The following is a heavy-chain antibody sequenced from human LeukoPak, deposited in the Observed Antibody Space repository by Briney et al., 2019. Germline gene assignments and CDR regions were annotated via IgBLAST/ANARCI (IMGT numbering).Heavy chain of an antibody. CDR2: VYPSAGTS. CDR1: GYIFTSYY. J-gene: IGHJ4*02. Sequence: ASVKVSCKASGYIFTSYYMHWVRQAPGQGLEWLGVVYPSAGTSDPAQRFRARITLSDDTSTSTAYMELRSLRSEDTAVYYCARGAQLRYFDWLLFGWGQGTLVTVSS. D-gene: IGHD3-9*01. V-gene: IGHV1-46*01. CDR3: ARGAQLRYFDWLLFG.